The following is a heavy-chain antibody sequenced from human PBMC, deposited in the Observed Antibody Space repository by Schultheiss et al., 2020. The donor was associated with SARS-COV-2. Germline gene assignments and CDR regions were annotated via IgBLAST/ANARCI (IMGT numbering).Heavy chain of an antibody. Sequence: SETLSLTCTVSGGSISSSSYYWGWIRQPPGKGLEWIGSIYTSGSTNYNPSLKSRVTMSVDTSKNQFSLKLSSVTAADTAVYYCARSPPFGPSGSYFDYWGQGTLVTVSS. J-gene: IGHJ4*02. CDR2: IYTSGST. D-gene: IGHD1-26*01. CDR1: GGSISSSSYY. CDR3: ARSPPFGPSGSYFDY. V-gene: IGHV4-39*07.